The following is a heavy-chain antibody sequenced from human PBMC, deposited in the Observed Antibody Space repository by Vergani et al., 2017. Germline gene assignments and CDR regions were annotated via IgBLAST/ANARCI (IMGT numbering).Heavy chain of an antibody. D-gene: IGHD3-10*01. CDR2: FDPEDGET. V-gene: IGHV1-24*01. CDR1: GFTFSSYG. CDR3: ARGIGELFPRPSDYYYGMDV. J-gene: IGHJ6*02. Sequence: QVQLVESGGGVVQPGRSLRLSCAASGFTFSSYGMHWVRQAPGKGLEWMGGFDPEDGETIYAQKFQGRVTMTEDTSTDTAYMELSSLRSEDTSVYYWARGIGELFPRPSDYYYGMDVWGQGTTVTVSS.